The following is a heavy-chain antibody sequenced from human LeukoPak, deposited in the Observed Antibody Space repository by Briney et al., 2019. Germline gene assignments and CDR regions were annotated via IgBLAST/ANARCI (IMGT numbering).Heavy chain of an antibody. CDR1: GFTFSSYS. CDR3: ARVLGWFGELSFDY. D-gene: IGHD3-10*01. CDR2: ISSSSSTI. J-gene: IGHJ4*02. Sequence: GESPKISCAASGFTFSSYSMNWVRQAPGKGLEWVSYISSSSSTIYYADSVKGRFTISRDNAKNSLYLQMNSLRAEDTAVYYCARVLGWFGELSFDYWGQGTLVTVSS. V-gene: IGHV3-48*01.